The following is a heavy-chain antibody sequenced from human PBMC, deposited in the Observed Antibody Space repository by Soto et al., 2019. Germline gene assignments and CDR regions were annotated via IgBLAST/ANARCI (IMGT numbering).Heavy chain of an antibody. CDR3: GRVMRSLLSITALDT. V-gene: IGHV1-46*01. CDR1: GYTFTRDQ. D-gene: IGHD3-10*01. J-gene: IGHJ5*02. CDR2: IEPSGGKT. Sequence: VASVNVSCKASGYTFTRDQIHWVRQAPGQGLEWMGMIEPSGGKTNYAQKFQGRVTLTSDTSTSTVYMALSSLRSDDTAIYFCGRVMRSLLSITALDTWGQGTLVTVSS.